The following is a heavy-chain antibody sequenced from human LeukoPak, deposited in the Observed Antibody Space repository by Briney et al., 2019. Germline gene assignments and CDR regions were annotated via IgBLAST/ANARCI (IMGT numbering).Heavy chain of an antibody. V-gene: IGHV3-48*02. J-gene: IGHJ4*02. CDR2: ISDSGSAT. Sequence: GGSLRLSCVVSGFTFSDYGMNWVRQAPGKGLEGVSYISDSGSATYYADSVKGRFTTSRDSAKNSLFLQMNSLRHEDTAVYYCARRHALEYWGQGSLVTVSS. CDR3: ARRHALEY. CDR1: GFTFSDYG. D-gene: IGHD2-2*01.